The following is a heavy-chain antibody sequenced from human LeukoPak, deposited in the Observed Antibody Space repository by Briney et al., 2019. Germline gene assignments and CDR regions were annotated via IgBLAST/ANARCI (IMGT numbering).Heavy chain of an antibody. Sequence: PSETLSLTCTVSGGSISSSSYYWGWIRQPPGKGLEWIGSIYYSGSTYYNPSLKSRVTISVDTSKNQFSLKLSSVTAADTAVYYCARAPGAKGQLWFSWGQGTLVTVSS. CDR1: GGSISSSSYY. V-gene: IGHV4-39*01. CDR2: IYYSGST. J-gene: IGHJ5*02. D-gene: IGHD5-18*01. CDR3: ARAPGAKGQLWFS.